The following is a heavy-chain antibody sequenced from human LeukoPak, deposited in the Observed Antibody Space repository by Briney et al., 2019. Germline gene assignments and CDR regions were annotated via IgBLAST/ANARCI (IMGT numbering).Heavy chain of an antibody. J-gene: IGHJ4*02. Sequence: ASVKVSCKASGYTFTSYYIHWVRQAPGHGLEWMGWINPNSGGTNYAQKFQGRVTLTRDTSINTAYMELSRLRSDDTAVYYCARVLRYYDILSKPFDYWGQGTLVTVSS. CDR1: GYTFTSYY. CDR2: INPNSGGT. D-gene: IGHD3-9*01. V-gene: IGHV1-2*02. CDR3: ARVLRYYDILSKPFDY.